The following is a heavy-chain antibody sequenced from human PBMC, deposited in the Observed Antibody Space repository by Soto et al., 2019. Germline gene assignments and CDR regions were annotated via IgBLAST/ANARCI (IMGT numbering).Heavy chain of an antibody. D-gene: IGHD3-3*01. CDR1: GGSISSGGYY. Sequence: SETLSLTCTVSGGSISSGGYYWSWIRQHPGKGLEWIGYIYYSGSTYYNPSLKSRVTISVDTSKNQFSLKLSSVTAADTAVYYCARAPPYYDFWSGYPGLFDYWGQGTLVTVYS. CDR3: ARAPPYYDFWSGYPGLFDY. J-gene: IGHJ4*02. V-gene: IGHV4-31*03. CDR2: IYYSGST.